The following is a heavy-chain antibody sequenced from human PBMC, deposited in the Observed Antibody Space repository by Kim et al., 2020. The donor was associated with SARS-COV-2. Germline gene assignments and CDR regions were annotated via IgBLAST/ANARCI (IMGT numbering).Heavy chain of an antibody. V-gene: IGHV3-30*04. D-gene: IGHD6-13*01. J-gene: IGHJ4*02. Sequence: GGSLRLSCAASGFTFSSYAIHCVRQAPGKGLEWVAVISYDGNNKYYADSVKGRFTISRDNSKNTLYLQMNSLRVEDTAVYYCARDPSSSWSRADYWGQGTLVTVSS. CDR3: ARDPSSSWSRADY. CDR1: GFTFSSYA. CDR2: ISYDGNNK.